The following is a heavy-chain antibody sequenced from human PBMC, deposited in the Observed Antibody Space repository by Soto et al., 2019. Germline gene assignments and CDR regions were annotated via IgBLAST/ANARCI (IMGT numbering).Heavy chain of an antibody. D-gene: IGHD6-19*01. V-gene: IGHV4-61*01. CDR1: GGSVCSGSYS. CDR2: IYYSGST. J-gene: IGHJ6*02. Sequence: SESLALSSTVSGGSVCSGSYSWSWIRQPPGKGLEWIGYIYYSGSTNYNPSLKSRVTISVDTPKNQFSLKLSSVTAADTAVYYCARDFFSGWYDYYGMDVWGQGTTVTVSS. CDR3: ARDFFSGWYDYYGMDV.